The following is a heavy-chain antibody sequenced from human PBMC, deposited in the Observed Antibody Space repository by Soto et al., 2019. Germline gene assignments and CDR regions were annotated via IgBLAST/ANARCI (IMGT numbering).Heavy chain of an antibody. D-gene: IGHD3-3*01. J-gene: IGHJ4*02. Sequence: GASVKVSCKASGYTFTSYAMHWVRQAPGQRLEWMGWINAGNGNTKYSQKFQGRVTITRDTSASTAYMELSSLRSEDTAVYYCARDGTYYDFWSGYSIGNFDYWGQGTLVTVSS. V-gene: IGHV1-3*01. CDR2: INAGNGNT. CDR3: ARDGTYYDFWSGYSIGNFDY. CDR1: GYTFTSYA.